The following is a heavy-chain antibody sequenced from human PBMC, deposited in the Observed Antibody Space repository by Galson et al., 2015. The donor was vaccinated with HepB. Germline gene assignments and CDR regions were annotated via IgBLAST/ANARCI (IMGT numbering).Heavy chain of an antibody. J-gene: IGHJ4*02. D-gene: IGHD2-21*01. CDR2: ISWNSGSI. CDR3: VKACGGDCYAPDY. CDR1: GFTFDDYA. Sequence: SLRLSCAASGFTFDDYAMHWVRQAPGKGLEWVSGISWNSGSIGYADSVKGRFTISRDNAKNSLYLQMNSLRAEDTALYYCVKACGGDCYAPDYWGQGTLVTVSS. V-gene: IGHV3-9*01.